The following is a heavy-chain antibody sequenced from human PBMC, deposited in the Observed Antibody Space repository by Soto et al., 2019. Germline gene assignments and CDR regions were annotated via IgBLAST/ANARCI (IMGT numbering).Heavy chain of an antibody. J-gene: IGHJ2*01. CDR2: IIPIFGTA. CDR1: GGTFSSYA. Sequence: QVQLVQSGAEVKKPGSSVKVSCKASGGTFSSYAISWVRQAPGQGLEWMGGIIPIFGTANYAQKFQGRVTITADESTSTAYMELGSLRSEDTAVYYCARGIAVAGIKPYWYFDLWGRGTLVTVSS. D-gene: IGHD6-19*01. CDR3: ARGIAVAGIKPYWYFDL. V-gene: IGHV1-69*12.